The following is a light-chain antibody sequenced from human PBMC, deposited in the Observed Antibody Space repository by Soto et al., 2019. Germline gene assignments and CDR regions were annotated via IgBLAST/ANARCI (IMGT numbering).Light chain of an antibody. CDR1: QSIDNY. J-gene: IGKJ5*01. CDR2: DAS. CDR3: QQSNNWPWT. V-gene: IGKV3-11*01. Sequence: EIALTQSPATLSLSPGDRATLSCRASQSIDNYLAWYQQRPGQAPRLLIYDASNRATGIPARFSGSGSGTDFTLTITSLEPEDFAVYYCQQSNNWPWTFGQGTRLEIK.